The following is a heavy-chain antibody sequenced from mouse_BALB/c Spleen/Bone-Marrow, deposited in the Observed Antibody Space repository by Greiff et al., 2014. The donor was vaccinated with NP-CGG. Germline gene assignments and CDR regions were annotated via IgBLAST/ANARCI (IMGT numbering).Heavy chain of an antibody. J-gene: IGHJ4*01. D-gene: IGHD1-1*02. CDR2: ISNGGTYT. CDR1: GFTFSDFY. Sequence: DVQLVESGGGLVKPGGSLKLSCAASGFTFSDFYMFWFRQTPEKRLEWVATISNGGTYTYYPDSVEGRFTISRDNAKNNLYLQMSSLKSEDTAMYYCARSGERYGAMDYWGQGTSVTVTS. CDR3: ARSGERYGAMDY. V-gene: IGHV5-4*02.